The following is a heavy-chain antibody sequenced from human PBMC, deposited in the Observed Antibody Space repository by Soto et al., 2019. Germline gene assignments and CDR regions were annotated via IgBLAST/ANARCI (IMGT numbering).Heavy chain of an antibody. CDR1: GDSVSSNSAA. V-gene: IGHV6-1*01. CDR3: ARDLGSGSYYIYYYYGMDV. Sequence: QTLSLTCAISGDSVSSNSAAWNWIRQSPSRGLEWLGRTYYRSKWYNDYAVSVKSRITINPDTSKNHFSLQLNSVTPEDTAVYYCARDLGSGSYYIYYYYGMDVWGQGTTVTVSS. CDR2: TYYRSKWYN. D-gene: IGHD3-10*01. J-gene: IGHJ6*02.